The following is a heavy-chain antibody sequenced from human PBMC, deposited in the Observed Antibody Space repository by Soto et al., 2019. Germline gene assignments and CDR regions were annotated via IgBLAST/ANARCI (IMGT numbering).Heavy chain of an antibody. CDR1: GYTFTSYY. CDR2: INPSGGST. Sequence: ASVKVSCKASGYTFTSYYMHWVRQAPGQGLEWMGIINPSGGSTSYAQKFQGRVTMTRDTSTSTVYMELSSLRSEDTAVYYCARDYDTFGGDYYYGMDVWGQGTTVTGSS. CDR3: ARDYDTFGGDYYYGMDV. D-gene: IGHD3-9*01. J-gene: IGHJ6*02. V-gene: IGHV1-46*01.